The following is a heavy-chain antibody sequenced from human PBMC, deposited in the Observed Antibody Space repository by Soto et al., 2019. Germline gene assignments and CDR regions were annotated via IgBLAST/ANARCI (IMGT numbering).Heavy chain of an antibody. V-gene: IGHV4-39*01. J-gene: IGHJ3*02. Sequence: PSETLSLTCTVSGGSISSDCSYGGWMGQPPGKGLEWIGTIYYNGNTYYNPSLTSRVTISVDTSKNQFSLNLFSVTAAETAVYYCGRQKGEVQSRRKHTFDIWGQGTMVTVSS. CDR2: IYYNGNT. D-gene: IGHD1-1*01. CDR1: GGSISSDCSY. CDR3: GRQKGEVQSRRKHTFDI.